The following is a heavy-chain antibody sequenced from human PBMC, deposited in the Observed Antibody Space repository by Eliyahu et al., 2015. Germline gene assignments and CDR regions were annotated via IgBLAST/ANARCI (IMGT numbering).Heavy chain of an antibody. J-gene: IGHJ2*01. CDR2: IYHSGST. D-gene: IGHD3-16*01. Sequence: QLQLQESGSGLVKPSQTXSLXCAXSGGSISXGGXSWSWIGQPPGKXXEWIGYIYHSGSTYYNPSLKSRVTISVDRSKNQFSLKLSSVTAADTAVYYCARSTFYWYFDLWGRGTLVTVSS. CDR3: ARSTFYWYFDL. CDR1: GGSISXGGXS. V-gene: IGHV4-30-2*01.